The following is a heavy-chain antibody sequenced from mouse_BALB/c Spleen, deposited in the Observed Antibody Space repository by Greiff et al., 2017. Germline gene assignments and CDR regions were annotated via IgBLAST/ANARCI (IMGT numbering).Heavy chain of an antibody. J-gene: IGHJ3*01. CDR1: GFTFSSYA. CDR3: ARGPYDYGWFAY. V-gene: IGHV5-6-5*01. Sequence: DVQLVESGGGLVKPGGSLKLSCAASGFTFSSYAMTWVRQTPEKRLEWVASISSGGSTYYPDSVKGRFTISRDNARNILYLQMSSLRSEDTAMYYCARGPYDYGWFAYWGQVTLVTVSA. D-gene: IGHD2-4*01. CDR2: ISSGGST.